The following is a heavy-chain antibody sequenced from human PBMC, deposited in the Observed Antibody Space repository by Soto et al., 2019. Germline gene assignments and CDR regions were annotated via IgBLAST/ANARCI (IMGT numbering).Heavy chain of an antibody. V-gene: IGHV5-51*01. D-gene: IGHD3-9*01. Sequence: GESLKISCKGSQYNFMNFWVGWVRQMPGKGLEWMGIIFPADSDTRFSPSFQGRVTMSVDKSTYTAYLQWSSLEASDTAIYYCTATLTLAMDVWGQGTPVTVSS. CDR3: TATLTLAMDV. CDR2: IFPADSDT. CDR1: QYNFMNFW. J-gene: IGHJ6*02.